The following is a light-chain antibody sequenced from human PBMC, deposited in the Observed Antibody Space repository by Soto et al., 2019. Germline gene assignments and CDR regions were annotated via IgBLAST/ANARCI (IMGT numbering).Light chain of an antibody. Sequence: EIVMTQSPATLSVSPGERATLSCRASQSVSSNLAWYQQKPGQAPRLLIYGASTRATGIPARFSGSGSGTEFTLTISSLQSVDFAVYYCQQYDNWPQTFGQGTKVDI. J-gene: IGKJ1*01. CDR2: GAS. CDR3: QQYDNWPQT. V-gene: IGKV3-15*01. CDR1: QSVSSN.